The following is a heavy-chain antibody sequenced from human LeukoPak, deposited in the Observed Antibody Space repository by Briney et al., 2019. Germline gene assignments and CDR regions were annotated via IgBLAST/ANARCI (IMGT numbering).Heavy chain of an antibody. J-gene: IGHJ2*01. CDR2: IWYDGNEK. CDR3: ARDGYNFGPHWNFDV. CDR1: GFTFSSYW. D-gene: IGHD5-18*01. V-gene: IGHV3-33*08. Sequence: GGSLRLSCAASGFTFSSYWMSWVRQAPGRGLEWVAVIWYDGNEKHYADSVKGRFSISRDNSRNTLSLQMNSLRVEDTALYYCARDGYNFGPHWNFDVWGRGTPVTVSS.